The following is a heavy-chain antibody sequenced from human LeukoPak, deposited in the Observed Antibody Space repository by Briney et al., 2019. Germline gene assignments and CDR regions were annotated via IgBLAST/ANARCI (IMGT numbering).Heavy chain of an antibody. D-gene: IGHD3-10*01. Sequence: PGGSLRLSCAASGFTFSSYAMSWVPQAPGKGGEGVSAIRGSGGSTYYADSVKGGFTISRDNSKKTLYLQMNSLRAEDAAVYYCAKDGPMGLVSWGQGTLVTVSS. V-gene: IGHV3-23*01. J-gene: IGHJ4*02. CDR3: AKDGPMGLVS. CDR1: GFTFSSYA. CDR2: IRGSGGST.